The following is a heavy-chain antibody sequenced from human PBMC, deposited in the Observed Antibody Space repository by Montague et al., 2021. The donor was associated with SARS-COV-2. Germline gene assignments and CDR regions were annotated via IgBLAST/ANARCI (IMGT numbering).Heavy chain of an antibody. CDR1: GFTFSTFW. CDR3: ARGYDSSGYQY. J-gene: IGHJ4*02. D-gene: IGHD3-22*01. CDR2: IKQDGSEK. Sequence: SLRLSCAAPGFTFSTFWMTWVRQVPGEGLEWVANIKQDGSEKYYVDSVKGRFTISRDNAKNSLYLQLDSLRAEDTAVYYCARGYDSSGYQYWGQGTLVTVSS. V-gene: IGHV3-7*05.